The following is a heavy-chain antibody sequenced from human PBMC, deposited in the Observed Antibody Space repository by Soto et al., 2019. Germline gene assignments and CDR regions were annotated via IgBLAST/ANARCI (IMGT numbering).Heavy chain of an antibody. CDR2: INHSGST. J-gene: IGHJ6*02. V-gene: IGHV4-34*01. CDR3: ASVIADRDYGMDG. Sequence: SETLSLTCAVYGGSFSGYYWSWIRQPPGKGLEWIGEINHSGSTNYNPSLKSRVTISVDTSKNQFSLKLSSVTAADTAVYYCASVIADRDYGMDGWGQGTTVTVFS. CDR1: GGSFSGYY. D-gene: IGHD6-6*01.